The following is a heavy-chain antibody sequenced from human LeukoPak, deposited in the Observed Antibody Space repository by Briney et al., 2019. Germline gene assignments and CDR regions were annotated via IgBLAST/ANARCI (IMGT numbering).Heavy chain of an antibody. CDR1: GFTFSSYD. Sequence: PGGSLRLSCAASGFTFSSYDMHWVRQAPGKGLEWVSAIGTAGDTYYPGSVKGRFTISRENAKNSLYLQMNSLRAGDTAVYYCARGGGVYDYVWGSYRFAAFDIWGQGTMVTVSS. V-gene: IGHV3-13*01. D-gene: IGHD3-16*02. CDR2: IGTAGDT. CDR3: ARGGGVYDYVWGSYRFAAFDI. J-gene: IGHJ3*02.